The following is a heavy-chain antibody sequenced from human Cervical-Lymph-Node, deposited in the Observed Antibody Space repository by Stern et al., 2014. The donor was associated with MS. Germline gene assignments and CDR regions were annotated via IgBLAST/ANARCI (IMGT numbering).Heavy chain of an antibody. V-gene: IGHV4-59*01. CDR1: GDSINYNY. CDR3: ARVLRRRVIGAPGAGYYFDY. J-gene: IGHJ4*02. Sequence: QVQLVESGPGLVKPSETLSLTCTVSGDSINYNYWGWIRQPPGQALEWIGYLFYRGSTTYNPSLKSRVTISVDTSKNQFSLNLSSVTAADTAVYYCARVLRRRVIGAPGAGYYFDYWGQGTLVTVPS. D-gene: IGHD6-13*01. CDR2: LFYRGST.